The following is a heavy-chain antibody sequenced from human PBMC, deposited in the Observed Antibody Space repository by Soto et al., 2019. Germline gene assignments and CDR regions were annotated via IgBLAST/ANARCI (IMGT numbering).Heavy chain of an antibody. D-gene: IGHD2-2*01. J-gene: IGHJ6*03. CDR2: ISGSGGST. Sequence: GGSLRLSCAASGFTFSSYAMSWVRQAPGKGLEWVSAISGSGGSTYYADSVKGRFTISRDNSKNTLYLQMNSLRAEDTAVYYCAKAVPDQLLTTYYYYYMDVWGKGTTVTVSS. V-gene: IGHV3-23*01. CDR1: GFTFSSYA. CDR3: AKAVPDQLLTTYYYYYMDV.